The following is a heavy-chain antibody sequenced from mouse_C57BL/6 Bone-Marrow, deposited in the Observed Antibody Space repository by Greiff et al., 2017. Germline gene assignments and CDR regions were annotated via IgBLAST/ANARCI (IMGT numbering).Heavy chain of an antibody. CDR3: TRWDYYYGSSWYFDV. V-gene: IGHV1-5*01. J-gene: IGHJ1*03. CDR1: GYTFTSYW. Sequence: EVQLQQSGTVLARPGASVKMSCKTSGYTFTSYWMHWVKQRPGQGLEWIGAIYPGNSDTSYNQKFKGKANLTAVTPASTADRELSSLTNEDSAVYYCTRWDYYYGSSWYFDVWGTGTTVTGSS. D-gene: IGHD1-1*01. CDR2: IYPGNSDT.